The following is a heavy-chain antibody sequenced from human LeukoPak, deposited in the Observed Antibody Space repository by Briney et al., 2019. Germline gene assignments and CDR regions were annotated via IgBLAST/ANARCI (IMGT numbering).Heavy chain of an antibody. CDR3: ASIWSPVAGPVYFDY. CDR2: ISSSGSTI. V-gene: IGHV3-11*04. Sequence: TAGGSLRLSCAASGFTVSSNYMSWVRQAPGKGLEWVSYISSSGSTIYYADSVKGRFTISRDNAKNSLYLQMNSLRAADTAVYYCASIWSPVAGPVYFDYWGQGTLVTVSS. CDR1: GFTVSSNY. J-gene: IGHJ4*02. D-gene: IGHD6-19*01.